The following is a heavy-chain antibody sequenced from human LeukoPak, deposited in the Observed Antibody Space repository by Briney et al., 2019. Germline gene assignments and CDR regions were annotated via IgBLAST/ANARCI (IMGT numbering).Heavy chain of an antibody. CDR3: ARGLGGLNYGDYFDY. D-gene: IGHD4-17*01. Sequence: SETLSLTCAVSGGSISSSSYYWGWIRQPPGKGLEWIGSIYYSGSTYYNPSLKSRVTISVDRSKNQFSLKLSSVTAADTAVYYCARGLGGLNYGDYFDYWGQGTLVTVSS. CDR2: IYYSGST. J-gene: IGHJ4*02. CDR1: GGSISSSSYY. V-gene: IGHV4-39*07.